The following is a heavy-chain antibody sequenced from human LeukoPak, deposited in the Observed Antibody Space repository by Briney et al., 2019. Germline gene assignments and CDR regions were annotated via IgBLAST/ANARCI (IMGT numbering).Heavy chain of an antibody. CDR2: INPNSGGT. CDR1: GYTFTDYY. Sequence: ASVKVSCKASGYTFTDYYMLWVRQAPGQGLAWMGWINPNSGGTNYAQKFQGRVTMTRDTSISTAYMGLSRLRSDDTAVYYCARSDYDILTGYYIDYWGQGTLVTVSS. V-gene: IGHV1-2*02. J-gene: IGHJ4*02. CDR3: ARSDYDILTGYYIDY. D-gene: IGHD3-9*01.